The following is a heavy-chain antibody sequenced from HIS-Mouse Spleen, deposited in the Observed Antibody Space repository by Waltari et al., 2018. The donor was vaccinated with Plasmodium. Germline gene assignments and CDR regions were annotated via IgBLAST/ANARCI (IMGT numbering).Heavy chain of an antibody. CDR2: IKSKTDGGTT. V-gene: IGHV3-15*01. Sequence: EVQLVESGGGLVKPGGSLRLSCAASGFTFSNAWMSWVRQAPGKGLEWVGRIKSKTDGGTTDYAAPVKGRFTISRDDSKNTLYLQMNSLKTEDTAVYYCTTEYYYGSGSYSFDYWGQEPWSPSPQ. CDR3: TTEYYYGSGSYSFDY. CDR1: GFTFSNAW. D-gene: IGHD3-10*01. J-gene: IGHJ4*01.